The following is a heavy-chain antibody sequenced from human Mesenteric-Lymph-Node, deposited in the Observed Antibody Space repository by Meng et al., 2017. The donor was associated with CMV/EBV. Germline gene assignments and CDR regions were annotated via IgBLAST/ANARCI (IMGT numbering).Heavy chain of an antibody. CDR1: GFTFSSYG. V-gene: IGHV3-30*02. CDR3: AKDRAEGEIVVVRSSMDV. CDR2: IRFEGRNK. J-gene: IGHJ6*02. Sequence: GESLKISCAASGFTFSSYGMHWVRQAPGKGLEWVAFIRFEGRNKWYADSVKGRFTISRDNSKNILYLQMNSMRAEDTAVYYCAKDRAEGEIVVVRSSMDVWGQGTTVTVSS. D-gene: IGHD2-2*01.